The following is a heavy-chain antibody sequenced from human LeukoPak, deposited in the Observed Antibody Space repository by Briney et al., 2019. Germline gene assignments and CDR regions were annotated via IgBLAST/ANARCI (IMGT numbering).Heavy chain of an antibody. J-gene: IGHJ4*02. D-gene: IGHD3-10*01. CDR3: AKGSMVRGVISPLVDY. CDR2: ISGSGGST. Sequence: PGGSLRLSCAASGFTFSSYAMSWVRQAPGKGLEWVSTISGSGGSTYYADSVKGRFTISRDNSKNTLYLQMNSLRAEDTAVYYCAKGSMVRGVISPLVDYWGQGTLVTVSS. CDR1: GFTFSSYA. V-gene: IGHV3-23*01.